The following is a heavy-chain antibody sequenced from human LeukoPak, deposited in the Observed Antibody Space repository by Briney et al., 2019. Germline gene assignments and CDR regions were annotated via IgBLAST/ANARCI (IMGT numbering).Heavy chain of an antibody. D-gene: IGHD6-6*01. CDR1: GFTFSSYA. CDR2: ILYYGSNK. J-gene: IGHJ4*02. V-gene: IGHV3-30-3*01. CDR3: AREGSSSWYFDY. Sequence: GGSLRLSCAASGFTFSSYAMQWVRQAPGKGLEWVAVILYYGSNKYYADSVKGRFTISRDNSKNTLYLQTPSLRAEDTAVCYCAREGSSSWYFDYWGQGTLVTVSS.